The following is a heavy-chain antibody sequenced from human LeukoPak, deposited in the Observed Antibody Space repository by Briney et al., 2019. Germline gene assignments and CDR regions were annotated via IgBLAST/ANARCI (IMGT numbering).Heavy chain of an antibody. V-gene: IGHV4-4*02. CDR1: GGSISSSNW. Sequence: KPSETLSLTCAVSGGSISSSNWWSWVRQRPGKGLEWMGEIYHSGSTNYNPSLKSRVTISVDKPKNQFSLKLSSVPAADPAVYYCASVSDLYYYMDVWGKGTTVSVSS. D-gene: IGHD5/OR15-5a*01. J-gene: IGHJ6*03. CDR2: IYHSGST. CDR3: ASVSDLYYYMDV.